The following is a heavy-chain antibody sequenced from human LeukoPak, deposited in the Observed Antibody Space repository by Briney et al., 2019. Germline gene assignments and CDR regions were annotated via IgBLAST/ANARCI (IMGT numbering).Heavy chain of an antibody. Sequence: GGSLRLSCAASGFTFSSYGMHWVRQAPGKGLGWVAVISYDGSNKYYAESVKGRFTISRDNSKNTLYLQMNSLRAEDTAVYYCAKDYYDSSGYYYYYYGMDVWGQGTTVTVSS. D-gene: IGHD3-22*01. V-gene: IGHV3-30*18. CDR3: AKDYYDSSGYYYYYYGMDV. CDR1: GFTFSSYG. J-gene: IGHJ6*02. CDR2: ISYDGSNK.